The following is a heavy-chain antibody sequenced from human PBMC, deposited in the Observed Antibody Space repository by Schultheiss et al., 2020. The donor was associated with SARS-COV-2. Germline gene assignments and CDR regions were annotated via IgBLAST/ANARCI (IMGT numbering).Heavy chain of an antibody. CDR1: GGSISSGDYY. D-gene: IGHD1/OR15-1a*01. CDR3: ARGRNNGAFYFDY. V-gene: IGHV4-30-4*01. CDR2: IYYSGST. J-gene: IGHJ4*02. Sequence: SETLSLTCTVSGGSISSGDYYWSWIRQPPGKGLEWIGYIYYSGSTYYNPSLKSRVTISVDTSKNQFSLKLSSVTAADTAVYYCARGRNNGAFYFDYWGQGTLVTVSS.